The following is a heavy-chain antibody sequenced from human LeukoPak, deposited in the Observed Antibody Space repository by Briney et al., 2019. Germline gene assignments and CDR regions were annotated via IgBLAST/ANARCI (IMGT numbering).Heavy chain of an antibody. CDR2: ISGSGGST. Sequence: GGSLRLSCAASGFTFSSYAMSWVRQAPGKGLEWVSAISGSGGSTYYADSVRGRFTISRDNSKNTLYLQMNSLRAEDTAVYYCAKDPRARYSSGWYYFDYWGQGTLVTVSS. J-gene: IGHJ4*02. V-gene: IGHV3-23*01. CDR1: GFTFSSYA. CDR3: AKDPRARYSSGWYYFDY. D-gene: IGHD6-19*01.